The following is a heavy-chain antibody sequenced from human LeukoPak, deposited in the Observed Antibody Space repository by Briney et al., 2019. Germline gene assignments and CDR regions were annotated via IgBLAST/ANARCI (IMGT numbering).Heavy chain of an antibody. D-gene: IGHD4-17*01. V-gene: IGHV4-39*07. J-gene: IGHJ6*03. Sequence: PSETLSLTCTVSGGSISSSSYYWGWIRQPPGKGLEWIGSIYYSGSTYYNPSLKSRVTISVDTSKNQFSLKLSSVTAADTAVYYCARDGYTVTDYYYYYMDVWGKGTTVTVSS. CDR3: ARDGYTVTDYYYYYMDV. CDR1: GGSISSSSYY. CDR2: IYYSGST.